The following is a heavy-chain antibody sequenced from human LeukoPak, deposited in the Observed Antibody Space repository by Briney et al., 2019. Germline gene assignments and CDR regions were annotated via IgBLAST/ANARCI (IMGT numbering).Heavy chain of an antibody. J-gene: IGHJ4*02. V-gene: IGHV6-1*01. CDR3: TIELHGDYGKSY. CDR2: TYYRYKWYN. CDR1: VDSVPNYNYF. Sequence: SLTLSLTHLLCVDSVPNYNYFANWLRQSPPRGLEWLGRTYYRYKWYNDYAESVKSRKTINPDTSKNKVSLQLNSVTPEDTAVYYCTIELHGDYGKSYWGQGTLVTVSS. D-gene: IGHD4-17*01.